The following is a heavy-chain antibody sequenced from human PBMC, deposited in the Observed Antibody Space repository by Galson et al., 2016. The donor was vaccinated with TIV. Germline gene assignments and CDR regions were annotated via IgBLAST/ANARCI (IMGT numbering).Heavy chain of an antibody. CDR2: AYYRSKWYN. D-gene: IGHD3-10*01. CDR1: GDSVSSNSAT. J-gene: IGHJ5*02. V-gene: IGHV6-1*01. CDR3: ARGGDYGSDDYYVNWFDP. Sequence: CAISGDSVSSNSATWNWIRQSPSRGLEWLGRAYYRSKWYNDYADSVTGRIAIKPDTARNQFSLQLYSVTPEDTAVYYCARGGDYGSDDYYVNWFDPWGQGPLVTVSS.